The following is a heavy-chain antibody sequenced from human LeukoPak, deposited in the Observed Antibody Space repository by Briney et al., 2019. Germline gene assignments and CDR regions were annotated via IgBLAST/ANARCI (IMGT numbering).Heavy chain of an antibody. CDR2: ISGSGGST. V-gene: IGHV3-23*01. Sequence: GGSLRLSCAASGFTFSDSYMSWIRQAPGKGLEWVSAISGSGGSTYYADSVKGRFTISRDNSKNTLYLQMNSLRAEDTAVYYCAKDPIKTVKAAAFDYWGQGTLVTVSS. CDR1: GFTFSDSY. CDR3: AKDPIKTVKAAAFDY. D-gene: IGHD2-15*01. J-gene: IGHJ4*02.